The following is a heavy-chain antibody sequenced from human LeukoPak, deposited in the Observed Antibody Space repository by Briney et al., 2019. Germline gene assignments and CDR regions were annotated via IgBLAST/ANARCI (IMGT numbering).Heavy chain of an antibody. V-gene: IGHV3-23*01. CDR1: GFTFSGYA. D-gene: IGHD3-16*02. CDR3: AKFGNYVWGSYRVGIFDY. Sequence: GGSLRLSCAASGFTFSGYAMSWVRQAPGKGLEWVSAISGSGGSTYYADSVKGRFTISRDNSKNTLYLQMNSLRAEDTAVYYCAKFGNYVWGSYRVGIFDYWGQGTLVTVSS. J-gene: IGHJ4*02. CDR2: ISGSGGST.